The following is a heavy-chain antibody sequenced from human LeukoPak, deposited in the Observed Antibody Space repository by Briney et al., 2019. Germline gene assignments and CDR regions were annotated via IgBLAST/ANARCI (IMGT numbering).Heavy chain of an antibody. D-gene: IGHD3-16*01. CDR3: AKLPPDYVWGSYHY. J-gene: IGHJ4*02. V-gene: IGHV3-11*01. CDR2: ISSSGSTI. CDR1: GFTFSDYY. Sequence: GGSLRLSCAASGFTFSDYYMSWIRQAPGKGLEWVSYISSSGSTIYYADSVKGRFTISRDNAKNSLYLQMNSLRAEDTAVYYCAKLPPDYVWGSYHYWGQGTLVTVSS.